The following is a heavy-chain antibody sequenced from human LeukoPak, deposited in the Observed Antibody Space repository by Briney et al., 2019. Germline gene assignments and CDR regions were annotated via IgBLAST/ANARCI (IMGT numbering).Heavy chain of an antibody. CDR1: GFAFSSYA. CDR2: ISGSGDST. D-gene: IGHD6-19*01. Sequence: GGSLRLSCAVSGFAFSSYAMRWVRQAPGKGLEWVSGISGSGDSTYYADSVKGRFTISRDNSKNTLYLQMNSLRAEDMAVYFCARRSGVAVAGAFDYWGQGTLVTVSS. J-gene: IGHJ4*02. CDR3: ARRSGVAVAGAFDY. V-gene: IGHV3-23*01.